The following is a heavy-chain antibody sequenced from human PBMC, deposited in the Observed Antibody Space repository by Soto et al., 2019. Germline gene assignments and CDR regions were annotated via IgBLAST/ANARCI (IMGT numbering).Heavy chain of an antibody. CDR1: GYTFSNYD. V-gene: IGHV1-8*01. CDR2: VNPNNGDT. Sequence: QVQLVQSGAELKKPGASVKVSCKASGYTFSNYDMNWVRQATGQGHEWIGWVNPNNGDTGYAQKFQGRVTLTTDISTTTAYMELTSLRSEDTASYYCAKVSRKGSAIDFDYWGQGTLITVSS. D-gene: IGHD3-10*01. CDR3: AKVSRKGSAIDFDY. J-gene: IGHJ4*02.